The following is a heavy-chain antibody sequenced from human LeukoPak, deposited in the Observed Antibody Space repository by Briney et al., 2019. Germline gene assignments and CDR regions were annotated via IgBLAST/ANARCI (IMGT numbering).Heavy chain of an antibody. CDR1: GGSFSGYY. Sequence: SETLSLTCAVYGGSFSGYYWSWIRQPPGKGLEWIGEINHSGSTNYNPSLKSRVTISVDTSKNQFSLKLSSVTAAGTAVYYCARIGSISSGYRYYYYGMDVWGQGTTVTVSS. CDR2: INHSGST. J-gene: IGHJ6*02. V-gene: IGHV4-34*01. CDR3: ARIGSISSGYRYYYYGMDV. D-gene: IGHD6-13*01.